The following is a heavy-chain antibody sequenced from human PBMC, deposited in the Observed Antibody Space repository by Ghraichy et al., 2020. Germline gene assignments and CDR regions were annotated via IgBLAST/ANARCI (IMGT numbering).Heavy chain of an antibody. CDR3: ARDPSYYYDSSGYYDY. V-gene: IGHV3-33*01. CDR1: GFTFSSYG. J-gene: IGHJ4*02. Sequence: GGSLRLSCAASGFTFSSYGMHWVRQAPGKGLEWVAVIWYDGSNKYYADSVKGRFTISRDNSKNTLYLQMNSLRAEDTAVYYCARDPSYYYDSSGYYDYWGQGTLVTVSS. CDR2: IWYDGSNK. D-gene: IGHD3-22*01.